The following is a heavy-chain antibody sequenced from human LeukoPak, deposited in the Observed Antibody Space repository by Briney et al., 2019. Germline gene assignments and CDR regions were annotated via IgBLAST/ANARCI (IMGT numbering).Heavy chain of an antibody. D-gene: IGHD6-13*01. V-gene: IGHV3-30*03. Sequence: PGRSLRLSCAASGFTLSSSVMHWVRQATGKGLEWVAVISYDGSNKYYADSVKGRFTISRDNSKNTLYLQMNSLRAENTAVYYCATSYSSSWYSFDYWDQGTLVTVSS. CDR3: ATSYSSSWYSFDY. CDR1: GFTLSSSV. CDR2: ISYDGSNK. J-gene: IGHJ4*02.